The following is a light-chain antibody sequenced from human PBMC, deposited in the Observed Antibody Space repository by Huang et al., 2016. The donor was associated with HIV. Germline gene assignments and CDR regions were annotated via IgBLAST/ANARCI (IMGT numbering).Light chain of an antibody. V-gene: IGKV3-11*01. CDR1: QDIDTS. Sequence: EIVLTQSPATLSWYPGEKITLFCRASQDIDTSLAWYQQKPGQAPKLLIYAASQRVTGVPARFTGSGSGTEFALTISTLEFDDFAVYYCQQRKSGLTFGGGTKLKVK. CDR3: QQRKSGLT. CDR2: AAS. J-gene: IGKJ4*01.